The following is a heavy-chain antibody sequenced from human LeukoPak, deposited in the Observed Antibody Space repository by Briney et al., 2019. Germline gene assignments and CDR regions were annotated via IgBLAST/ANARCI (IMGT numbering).Heavy chain of an antibody. CDR3: ATVDSESYFDY. J-gene: IGHJ4*02. CDR2: ISVYNGNT. D-gene: IGHD1-26*01. Sequence: GASVKVSCKASGYTFTNYGISWVRQAPGQGLEWSGWISVYNGNTNYAQKFQGRVIMTTDTSTSTAYMELRSLTSDDTAVYYCATVDSESYFDYWGQGTLVTVSS. CDR1: GYTFTNYG. V-gene: IGHV1-18*01.